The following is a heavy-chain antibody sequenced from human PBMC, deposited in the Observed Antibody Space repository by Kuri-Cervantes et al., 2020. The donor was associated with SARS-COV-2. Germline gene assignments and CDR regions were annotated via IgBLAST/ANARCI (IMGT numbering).Heavy chain of an antibody. CDR3: ARGRVGVQDF. J-gene: IGHJ4*02. CDR1: GFTFNNYA. Sequence: LSLTCAASGFTFNNYAMHWVRQTPGEGLEWVAITSYDGTSKYYADSVKGRFTISRDNSKNTLYLQMNNLRGDDTAVYFCARGRVGVQDFWGQGTLVTGSS. CDR2: TSYDGTSK. D-gene: IGHD2-21*01. V-gene: IGHV3-30-3*01.